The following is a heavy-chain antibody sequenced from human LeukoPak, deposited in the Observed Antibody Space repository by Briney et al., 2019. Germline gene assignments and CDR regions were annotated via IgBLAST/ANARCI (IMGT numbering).Heavy chain of an antibody. CDR1: GGSFSGYY. V-gene: IGHV4-34*01. Sequence: PSETLSLTCAVYGGSFSGYYWSWIRQPPGKGLGWIGEINHSGSTNYNPSLKSRVTISVDTSKNQFSLKLSSVTAADTAVYYCARGGIAAAGGLRWMSYGYWGQGTLVTVSS. J-gene: IGHJ4*02. CDR2: INHSGST. D-gene: IGHD6-13*01. CDR3: ARGGIAAAGGLRWMSYGY.